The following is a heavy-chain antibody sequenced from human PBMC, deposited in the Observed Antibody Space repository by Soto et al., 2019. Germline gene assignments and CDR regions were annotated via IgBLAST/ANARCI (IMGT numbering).Heavy chain of an antibody. D-gene: IGHD3-22*01. CDR2: ISGSGGST. CDR3: AKEALNYYDSSGLNWFDP. Sequence: GGSLRLSCAASGFTFSSYAMSWVRQAPGKGLEWVSAISGSGGSTYYADSVKGRFTISRDNSKNTLYLQMNSLRAEDTAVYYCAKEALNYYDSSGLNWFDPWGQGTLVTVSS. J-gene: IGHJ5*02. CDR1: GFTFSSYA. V-gene: IGHV3-23*01.